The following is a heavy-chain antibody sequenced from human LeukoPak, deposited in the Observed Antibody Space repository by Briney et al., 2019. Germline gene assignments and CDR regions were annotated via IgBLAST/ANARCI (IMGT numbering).Heavy chain of an antibody. CDR3: ARLGHQLEVGYCSGGSCFSDY. CDR2: INHSGST. J-gene: IGHJ4*02. CDR1: GGSFSGYY. Sequence: KPSETLSLTCAVYGGSFSGYYWSWIRQPPRKGLEWIGEINHSGSTNYNPSLKSRVTISVDTSKNQFSLKLSSVTAADTAVYYCARLGHQLEVGYCSGGSCFSDYWGQGTLVTVSS. V-gene: IGHV4-34*01. D-gene: IGHD2-15*01.